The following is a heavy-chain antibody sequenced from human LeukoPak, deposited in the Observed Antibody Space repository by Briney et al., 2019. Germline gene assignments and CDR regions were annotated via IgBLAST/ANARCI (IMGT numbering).Heavy chain of an antibody. J-gene: IGHJ5*02. CDR3: ARDDRGNWFDP. CDR1: GLTFSSYW. Sequence: GGSLRLSCAASGLTFSSYWMSWVRQAPGKGLEWVANIKQDGSEKYYVDSVKGRFTISRDNAKNSLYLQMNSLRAEDTAVYYCARDDRGNWFDPWGQGTLVTVSS. CDR2: IKQDGSEK. D-gene: IGHD3-10*01. V-gene: IGHV3-7*01.